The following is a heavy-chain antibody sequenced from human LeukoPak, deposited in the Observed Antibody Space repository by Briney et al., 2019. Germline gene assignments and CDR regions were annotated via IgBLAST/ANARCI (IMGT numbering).Heavy chain of an antibody. CDR2: IYYGENT. CDR1: DGSISSGPYY. V-gene: IGHV4-39*01. CDR3: ARRDDSSGYHKIFDY. Sequence: SETLSLTCTVSDGSISSGPYYWGRIRQPPGKGLEWIGNIYYGENTYYNPSLKSRVTISIDTSKNQFYLKLSSLTAADTAVYYCARRDDSSGYHKIFDYWGPGTLVTVSS. J-gene: IGHJ4*02. D-gene: IGHD3-22*01.